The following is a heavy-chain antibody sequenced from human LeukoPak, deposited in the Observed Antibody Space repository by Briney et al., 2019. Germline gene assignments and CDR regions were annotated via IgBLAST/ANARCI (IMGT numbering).Heavy chain of an antibody. CDR3: TTQQWRVPDLDY. J-gene: IGHJ4*02. V-gene: IGHV3-15*01. D-gene: IGHD6-19*01. Sequence: PGGSLRLSCAASGFTFNNAWMSWVRQAPGKGLEWVGRIKSTPAGGTADYAAPVKGRFTISRDDSKTTLYLQMNSLKTEDTAFYYCTTQQWRVPDLDYWGQGTLATVSS. CDR2: IKSTPAGGTA. CDR1: GFTFNNAW.